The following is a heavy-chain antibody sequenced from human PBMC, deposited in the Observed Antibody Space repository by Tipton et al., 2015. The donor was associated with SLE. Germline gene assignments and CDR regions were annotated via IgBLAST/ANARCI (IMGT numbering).Heavy chain of an antibody. D-gene: IGHD7-27*01. Sequence: TLSLTCTVSGGSISSSSHYWGWIRQPPGKGLEWIGSIYYSGSTYYNPSLKSRVTISVDTSKHQFSLKLSSVTAADTAVYYCARLSGGDYHYYMGVWGKGTTVTVSS. J-gene: IGHJ6*03. V-gene: IGHV4-39*07. CDR3: ARLSGGDYHYYMGV. CDR1: GGSISSSSHY. CDR2: IYYSGST.